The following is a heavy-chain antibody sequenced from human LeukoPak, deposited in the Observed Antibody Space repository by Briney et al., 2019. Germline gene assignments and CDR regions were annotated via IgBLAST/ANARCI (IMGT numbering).Heavy chain of an antibody. J-gene: IGHJ4*02. CDR1: GGSISGYY. V-gene: IGHV4-59*08. CDR2: IYYNGNT. Sequence: SETLSLTCTVSGGSISGYYWSWIRQPPGQGLEWIGFIYYNGNTKYNPSLKSRVTISVDTSKNHFSLKLTSVTAADTAVYYCAKQAYCSGGNCYPFDHWGQGILVTVSS. D-gene: IGHD2-15*01. CDR3: AKQAYCSGGNCYPFDH.